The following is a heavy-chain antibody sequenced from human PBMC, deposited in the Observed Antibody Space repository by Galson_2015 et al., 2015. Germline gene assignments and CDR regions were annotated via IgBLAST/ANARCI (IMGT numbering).Heavy chain of an antibody. CDR1: GFTFSSYG. J-gene: IGHJ4*02. D-gene: IGHD3-22*01. Sequence: SLRLSCAASGFTFSSYGMHWVRQAPGKGLEWVAVISYDGSNKYYADSVKGRFTISRDNSKNTLYLQMNSLRAEDTAVYYCAKELGSGYYYFDYWGQGTLVTVSS. CDR2: ISYDGSNK. V-gene: IGHV3-30*18. CDR3: AKELGSGYYYFDY.